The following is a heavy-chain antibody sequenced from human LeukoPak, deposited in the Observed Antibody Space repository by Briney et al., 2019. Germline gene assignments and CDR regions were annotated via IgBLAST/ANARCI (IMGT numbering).Heavy chain of an antibody. CDR3: ARSYDYVWGTQGYYFDY. D-gene: IGHD3-16*01. V-gene: IGHV4-39*07. CDR2: IYYSGST. CDR1: GGSISSSSYY. J-gene: IGHJ4*02. Sequence: KTSETLSLTCTVSGGSISSSSYYWGWIRQPPGKGLEWIGSIYYSGSTYYNPSLKSRVTISVDTSKNQFSLKLSSVTAADTAVYYCARSYDYVWGTQGYYFDYWGQGTLVTVSS.